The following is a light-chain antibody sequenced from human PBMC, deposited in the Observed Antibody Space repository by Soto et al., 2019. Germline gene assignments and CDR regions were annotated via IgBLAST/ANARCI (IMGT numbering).Light chain of an antibody. V-gene: IGKV1-39*01. CDR3: QQSYSIPYN. Sequence: DIQMTQSPSSLSASVGDRVTITCRSSQSISSHLNWYQQERGKAPRLLMSEASSLQTGVPSRFSGSGSGTDFTLTISSLQPEDFATYYCQQSYSIPYNFGRGTKLEIK. CDR2: EAS. J-gene: IGKJ2*01. CDR1: QSISSH.